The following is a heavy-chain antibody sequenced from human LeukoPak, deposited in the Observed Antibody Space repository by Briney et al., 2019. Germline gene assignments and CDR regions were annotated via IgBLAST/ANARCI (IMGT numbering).Heavy chain of an antibody. J-gene: IGHJ4*02. CDR3: ARDKNYRFDY. Sequence: ASVKVSCKASGYTFTDNGISWVRQAPGEGLEWMGWISANSGKTNYAQRFQGRVTMTGETSSSTVYMELRSLRSDGTAVYFCARDKNYRFDYWGQGTLVSVTS. CDR1: GYTFTDNG. V-gene: IGHV1-18*01. CDR2: ISANSGKT. D-gene: IGHD3-16*02.